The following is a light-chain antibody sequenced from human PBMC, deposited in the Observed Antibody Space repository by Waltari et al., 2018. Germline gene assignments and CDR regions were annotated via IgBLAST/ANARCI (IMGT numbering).Light chain of an antibody. Sequence: QSALTQPASVSVSPGQSITISCPGTISDVGSYHLVSWYPQHPGNPPKLMIDEVSKRPSGVSNRFSGSKSGNTASLTISGLQAEDEADYYCCSYAGSSTLLFGTGTKVTVL. CDR1: ISDVGSYHL. J-gene: IGLJ1*01. V-gene: IGLV2-23*01. CDR3: CSYAGSSTLL. CDR2: EVS.